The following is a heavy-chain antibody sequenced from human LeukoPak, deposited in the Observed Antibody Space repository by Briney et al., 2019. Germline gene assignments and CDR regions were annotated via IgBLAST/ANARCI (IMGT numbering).Heavy chain of an antibody. CDR1: GGSISSYY. Sequence: SETLSLTCTVSGGSISSYYWSWIRQPPGKGLEWIGYIYYSGSTNYNPSLKSRVTISVDTSKNQFSLKLSSVTAADTAVYYCARQPHYWGPFDYWGQGTLVTVSP. V-gene: IGHV4-59*08. CDR3: ARQPHYWGPFDY. CDR2: IYYSGST. D-gene: IGHD3-16*01. J-gene: IGHJ4*02.